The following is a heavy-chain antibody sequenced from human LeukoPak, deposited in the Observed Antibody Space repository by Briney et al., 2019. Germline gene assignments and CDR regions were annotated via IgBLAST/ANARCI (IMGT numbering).Heavy chain of an antibody. CDR3: ARSTGDCSGGTCYSDFDC. V-gene: IGHV3-30*01. Sequence: PGRSLRLSCAASGFSFSYYAMHWVRQAPGKGLEWVAVIPNNGTNKYYADSVKGRFTISRDNSKNTLYLQMNSLRAEDTAVYYCARSTGDCSGGTCYSDFDCWGQGTLVTVSS. CDR1: GFSFSYYA. D-gene: IGHD2-15*01. J-gene: IGHJ4*02. CDR2: IPNNGTNK.